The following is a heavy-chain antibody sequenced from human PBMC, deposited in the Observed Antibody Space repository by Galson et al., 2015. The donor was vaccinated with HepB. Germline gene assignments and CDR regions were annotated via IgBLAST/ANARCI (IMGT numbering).Heavy chain of an antibody. CDR1: GYSFTNYW. V-gene: IGHV5-51*01. CDR3: ARVIVVTTVDPYAFDI. Sequence: QSGAEVKKPGESLKISCKGSGYSFTNYWIGWVRQMPGKGLEWMGIIYPGDSDTAYSPSFQGQVTISADKSISTAYLQWSSLKASDTAMYYCARVIVVTTVDPYAFDIWGRGTMVTVSS. CDR2: IYPGDSDT. J-gene: IGHJ3*02. D-gene: IGHD2-2*01.